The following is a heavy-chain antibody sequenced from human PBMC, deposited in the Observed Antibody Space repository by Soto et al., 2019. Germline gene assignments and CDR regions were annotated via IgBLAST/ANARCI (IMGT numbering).Heavy chain of an antibody. CDR2: TYYRSKWYN. CDR3: TRGTAAARYNY. J-gene: IGHJ4*02. CDR1: GDSVSSSSTA. Sequence: SQTLSLTCAISGDSVSSSSTAWNLIRQSPSRGLEWLGMTYYRSKWYNDYAVSVQSRITINPDTSKKQFSLQLNAVSPEDTPAYYCTRGTAAARYNYLGPGTLVKVPS. D-gene: IGHD6-13*01. V-gene: IGHV6-1*01.